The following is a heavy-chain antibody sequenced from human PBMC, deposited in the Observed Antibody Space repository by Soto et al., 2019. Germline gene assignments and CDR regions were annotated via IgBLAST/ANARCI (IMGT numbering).Heavy chain of an antibody. D-gene: IGHD6-19*01. CDR3: ARDWSEPAVAGTLDY. V-gene: IGHV1-18*04. CDR2: ISANKDLT. CDR1: GYTFTSNG. J-gene: IGHJ4*02. Sequence: ASVKVSCKASGYTFTSNGISWVRQAPGQGLELMGWISANKDLTKYAEKVQGRVTMTTDTSTSTAYMELRSLRSDDTAVYYCARDWSEPAVAGTLDYWGQGSPVTVYS.